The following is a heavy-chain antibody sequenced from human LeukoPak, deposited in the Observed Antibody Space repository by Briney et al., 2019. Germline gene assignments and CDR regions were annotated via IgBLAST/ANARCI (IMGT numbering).Heavy chain of an antibody. CDR1: GGTFSSYA. CDR3: ARSRVGSSWYLKGFDP. V-gene: IGHV1-69*01. Sequence: SVKVSCKASGGTFSSYAISWVRQAPGQGLEWMGGIIPIFGTANYAQKFQGRVTITADESTSTAYMELSSLRSEDTAVYYCARSRVGSSWYLKGFDPWGQGTLVTVSS. J-gene: IGHJ5*02. D-gene: IGHD6-13*01. CDR2: IIPIFGTA.